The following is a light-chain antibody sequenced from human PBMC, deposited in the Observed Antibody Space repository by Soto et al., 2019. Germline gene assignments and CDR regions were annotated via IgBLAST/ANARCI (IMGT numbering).Light chain of an antibody. J-gene: IGKJ3*01. Sequence: DIPMTQSPSAMSAYVGDRVTITCRASQDISNYLVWFQQKPGKVPKRLIYAASSFQSGVPSRFIGSGSGTEFTLTISSLQPEDFATYYCLQHITYPFTFGPGTKVDFK. CDR1: QDISNY. CDR3: LQHITYPFT. V-gene: IGKV1-17*03. CDR2: AAS.